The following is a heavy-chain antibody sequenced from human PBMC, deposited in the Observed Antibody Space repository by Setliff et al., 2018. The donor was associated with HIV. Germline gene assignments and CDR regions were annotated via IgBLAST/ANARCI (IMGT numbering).Heavy chain of an antibody. CDR1: TDSFSNFH. CDR3: ATLDPSGGNFLAY. V-gene: IGHV4-4*07. J-gene: IGHJ4*02. Sequence: SETLSLTCSVSTDSFSNFHWSWMRQPAGKGLEWIGRIFGSGTTHYNPSLKSRVTMSIDTSKNQFSLKLNSVTAADTAVYYCATLDPSGGNFLAYWGQGTLVTVSS. D-gene: IGHD2-21*02. CDR2: IFGSGTT.